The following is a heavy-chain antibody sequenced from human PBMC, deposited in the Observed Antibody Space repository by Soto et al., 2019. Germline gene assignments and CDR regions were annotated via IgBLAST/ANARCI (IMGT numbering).Heavy chain of an antibody. CDR3: AREMSGGSSWYEFDS. V-gene: IGHV4-61*01. Sequence: PSETLSLTCTVSGDSVSSGNFYWSWIRQPSWKGLEWIGYVYYSGSTNYNPSLKSRVTISIDTSKNQISLNLTSVTAADTAVYFCAREMSGGSSWYEFDSWGPGTLVTVSS. CDR1: GDSVSSGNFY. CDR2: VYYSGST. J-gene: IGHJ4*02. D-gene: IGHD6-13*01.